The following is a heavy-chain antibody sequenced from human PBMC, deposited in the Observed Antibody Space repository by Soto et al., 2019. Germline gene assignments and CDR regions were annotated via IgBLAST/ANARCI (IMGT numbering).Heavy chain of an antibody. Sequence: GGSLRLSCAASGFTFSSHSMNWVRQAPGKGLEWVSYVSFSSKNIFYADSVKGRFTISRDNAKNSLYLQMNSLRDEDTAVYFCERDSLRGGYGLDLWGQGTTVTVSS. J-gene: IGHJ6*02. D-gene: IGHD3-16*01. CDR1: GFTFSSHS. V-gene: IGHV3-48*02. CDR3: ERDSLRGGYGLDL. CDR2: VSFSSKNI.